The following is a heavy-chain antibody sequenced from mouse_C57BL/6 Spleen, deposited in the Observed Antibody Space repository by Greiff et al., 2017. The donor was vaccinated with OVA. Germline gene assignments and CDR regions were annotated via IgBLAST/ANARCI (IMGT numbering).Heavy chain of an antibody. CDR3: AGNWDLDV. J-gene: IGHJ1*03. V-gene: IGHV4-1*01. CDR1: GVDFSRYW. CDR2: INPDSSTI. Sequence: AAEGVDFSRYWMSWVRRAPGKGLEWIGEINPDSSTINYAPSLKDKFIISRDNAKNTLYLQMSKVRSEDTALYYCAGNWDLDVWGTGTTVTVSS.